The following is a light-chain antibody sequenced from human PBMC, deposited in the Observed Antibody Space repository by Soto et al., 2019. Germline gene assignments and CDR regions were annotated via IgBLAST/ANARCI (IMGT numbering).Light chain of an antibody. CDR1: QSVRSN. Sequence: EIVMTQSPATLSVSPGERATLSCRASQSVRSNLAWYQQIPGQPPRLLVYGASTRASGISARFSGSGSGTEFTLTSSRLQSEDFSVYYCQQYSNLPPWTFGQGTKVEIK. J-gene: IGKJ1*01. CDR2: GAS. CDR3: QQYSNLPPWT. V-gene: IGKV3-15*01.